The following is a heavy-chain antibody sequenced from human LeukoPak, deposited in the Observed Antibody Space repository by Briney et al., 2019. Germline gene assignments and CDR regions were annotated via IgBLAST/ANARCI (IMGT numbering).Heavy chain of an antibody. V-gene: IGHV3-23*01. D-gene: IGHD4-17*01. CDR3: ARDPNGDYVGAFEM. Sequence: GGSLRLSCAASGFTFSNYAMIWVRQAPGRGLEWVSAIHSGGGGTLYADSVKGRSTISRDNSKNTLFLQMNNMRAEDTAVYYCARDPNGDYVGAFEMWGPGTKVTVS. CDR1: GFTFSNYA. CDR2: IHSGGGGT. J-gene: IGHJ3*02.